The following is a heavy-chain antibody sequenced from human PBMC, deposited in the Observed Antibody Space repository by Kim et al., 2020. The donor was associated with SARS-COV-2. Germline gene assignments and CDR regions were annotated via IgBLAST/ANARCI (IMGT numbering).Heavy chain of an antibody. V-gene: IGHV3-30*18. Sequence: GGSLRLSCAASGFTFSSYGMHWVRQAPGKGLEWVAVISYDGSNKYYADSVKGRFTISRDNSKNTLYLQMNSLRAEDTAVYYCAKAWVRGVSGGGFDYWGQGTLVTVSS. CDR3: AKAWVRGVSGGGFDY. J-gene: IGHJ4*02. CDR2: ISYDGSNK. CDR1: GFTFSSYG. D-gene: IGHD3-10*01.